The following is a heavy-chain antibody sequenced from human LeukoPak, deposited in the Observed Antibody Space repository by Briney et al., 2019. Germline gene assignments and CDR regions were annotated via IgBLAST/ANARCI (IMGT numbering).Heavy chain of an antibody. V-gene: IGHV4-34*01. CDR1: GGSFSGYY. CDR2: INHSGST. Sequence: SETLSLTCAVYGGSFSGYYWSWIRQPPGKGLEWIGEINHSGSTNYNPSLKSRVTISVDTSKNQFSLKLSSVTAADTAVHYCARVRTMIVPRYFDYWGQGTLVTVSS. D-gene: IGHD3-22*01. CDR3: ARVRTMIVPRYFDY. J-gene: IGHJ4*02.